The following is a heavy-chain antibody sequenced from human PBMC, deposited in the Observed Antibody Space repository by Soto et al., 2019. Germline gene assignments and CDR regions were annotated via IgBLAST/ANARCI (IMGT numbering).Heavy chain of an antibody. J-gene: IGHJ5*02. Sequence: PGGSLRLSCAASGFNFGSYAMSWVRQAPGKGLEWVSTITGRGTGSYYAESVKDRVTVSRDNSNNTMFLQMDNLRVEDTAVYFRVKPQQPQWLRYNWFDPWGHGTLVTVSS. CDR2: ITGRGTGS. D-gene: IGHD6-19*01. CDR1: GFNFGSYA. CDR3: VKPQQPQWLRYNWFDP. V-gene: IGHV3-23*01.